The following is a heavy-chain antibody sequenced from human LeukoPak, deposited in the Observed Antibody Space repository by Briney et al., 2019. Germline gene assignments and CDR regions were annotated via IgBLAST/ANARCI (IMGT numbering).Heavy chain of an antibody. J-gene: IGHJ4*02. CDR2: INHSGST. D-gene: IGHD3-10*01. Sequence: SETLSLTCAVYGGSFSGYYWSWIRQPPGKGLEWIGEINHSGSTNYNPSLKSRVTISVDTSKNQFSLRLSSVTAADTAVYYCARGWRHYYGSGRRNRFYYFDYWGQGTLVTVSS. CDR3: ARGWRHYYGSGRRNRFYYFDY. CDR1: GGSFSGYY. V-gene: IGHV4-34*01.